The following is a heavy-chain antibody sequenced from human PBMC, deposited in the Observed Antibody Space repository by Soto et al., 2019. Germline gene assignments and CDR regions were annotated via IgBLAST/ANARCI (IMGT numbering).Heavy chain of an antibody. J-gene: IGHJ4*02. CDR2: VCYSGST. V-gene: IGHV4-39*01. CDR3: GRLEGLATISYYFDY. Sequence: SETLSLTCTVSGGSVSSSSYYWGLVRQPPGKGLEWIGSVCYSGSTYYNPSLESRVTISVDKSKNQFSLKLMSLSAADTAVYYCGRLEGLATISYYFDYWGQGALVTVSS. D-gene: IGHD3-9*01. CDR1: GGSVSSSSYY.